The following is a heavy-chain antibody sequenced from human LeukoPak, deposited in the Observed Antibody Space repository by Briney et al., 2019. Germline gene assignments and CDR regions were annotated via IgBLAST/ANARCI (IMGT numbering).Heavy chain of an antibody. V-gene: IGHV4-59*08. D-gene: IGHD5-18*01. CDR3: ARQPPSDGDTGPDYFDY. CDR1: GGSFSGYY. J-gene: IGHJ4*02. Sequence: SETLSLTCDVYGGSFSGYYWRWIRQPPGKGLEWIGYIYYSGSTNHNPSLKSRVTISVDTSKNQFSLKLSPVTAADTAVYYCARQPPSDGDTGPDYFDYWGQGTLVTVSS. CDR2: IYYSGST.